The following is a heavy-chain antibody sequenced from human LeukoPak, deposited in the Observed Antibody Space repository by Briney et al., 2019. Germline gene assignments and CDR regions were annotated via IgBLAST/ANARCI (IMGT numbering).Heavy chain of an antibody. CDR3: ARRARSGECLDY. CDR1: GYTFTSYY. CDR2: INPSGGST. V-gene: IGHV1-46*01. J-gene: IGHJ4*02. Sequence: ASVKVSCKASGYTFTSYYMHWVRQAPGQGLEWMGIINPSGGSTSYAQKFQGRFTISRDNAKNSLYLQMNSLRAEDTAVYYCARRARSGECLDYWGQGTLVTVSS. D-gene: IGHD3-10*01.